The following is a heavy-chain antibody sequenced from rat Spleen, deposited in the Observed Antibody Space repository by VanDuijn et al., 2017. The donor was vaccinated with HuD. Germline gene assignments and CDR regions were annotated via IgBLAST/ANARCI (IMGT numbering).Heavy chain of an antibody. Sequence: EVQLVESGGGLVQPGRSLKLSCAASGFTFSDYDMAWVRQAPTKGLEWVASIIGGDKIYYRDSVKGRFTVSRDNAKSTLYLQMDSLRSEDTATYYYASQGYYWGQGVMVTVSS. V-gene: IGHV5S23*01. CDR2: IIGGDKI. CDR3: ASQGYY. J-gene: IGHJ2*01. CDR1: GFTFSDYD.